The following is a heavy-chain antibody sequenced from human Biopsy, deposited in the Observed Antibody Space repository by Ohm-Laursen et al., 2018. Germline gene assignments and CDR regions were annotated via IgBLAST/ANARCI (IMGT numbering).Heavy chain of an antibody. V-gene: IGHV3-15*01. CDR1: GFTFSHAW. D-gene: IGHD3-22*01. Sequence: SLRLSCAASGFTFSHAWMSWVRKAPGRGLEWVGRIKNEIDGGTTDYAAPVKGRFTILRDDSKNMLFLQMDSLKTEDTAVYYCTHHYDASDDVFDVWGQGTVVTVSS. J-gene: IGHJ3*01. CDR3: THHYDASDDVFDV. CDR2: IKNEIDGGTT.